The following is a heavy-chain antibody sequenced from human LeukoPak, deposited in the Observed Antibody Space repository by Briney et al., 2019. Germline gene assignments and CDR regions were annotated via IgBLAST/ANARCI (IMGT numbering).Heavy chain of an antibody. CDR3: ARRGAEQGNGLDV. D-gene: IGHD1-26*01. Sequence: HSGGSLRLSCVCSGFSCRIYVMTWVRQAPGKGLEWVSTINNGGSSTWYADSVKGRFTMSRDNSKTTVSLQMESLRAEDTAVYYCARRGAEQGNGLDVWGQGTTVAVSS. CDR2: INNGGSST. V-gene: IGHV3-23*05. J-gene: IGHJ6*02. CDR1: GFSCRIYV.